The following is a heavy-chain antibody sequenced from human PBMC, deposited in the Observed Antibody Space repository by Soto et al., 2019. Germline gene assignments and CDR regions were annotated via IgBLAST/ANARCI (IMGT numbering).Heavy chain of an antibody. V-gene: IGHV3-73*01. CDR2: IRSKTFDYAT. D-gene: IGHD3-10*01. CDR3: ARDMVRGLYPEYFQH. Sequence: PGGSLRLSCAASGFTFSGSAMHWVRQASGKGLEWVGRIRSKTFDYATAYAASMKGRFTISRDDSKNTAYLHMNSLKAEDTAVYYCARDMVRGLYPEYFQHWGQGTLVTV. CDR1: GFTFSGSA. J-gene: IGHJ1*01.